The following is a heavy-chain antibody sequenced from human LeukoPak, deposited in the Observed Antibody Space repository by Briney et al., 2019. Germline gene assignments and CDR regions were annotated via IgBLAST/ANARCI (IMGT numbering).Heavy chain of an antibody. CDR3: TRHSGSTYSVPFHY. D-gene: IGHD5-12*01. J-gene: IGHJ4*02. V-gene: IGHV3-73*01. CDR1: GFTFSGSA. CDR2: IRSKANSYAT. Sequence: GGSLRLSCAASGFTFSGSAMHCVRHASGKGLEWVGRIRSKANSYATAYAASVKGRFTSSRDDSKNTAYLQMNSLKTEDTAVYYCTRHSGSTYSVPFHYWGQGPLVTVSS.